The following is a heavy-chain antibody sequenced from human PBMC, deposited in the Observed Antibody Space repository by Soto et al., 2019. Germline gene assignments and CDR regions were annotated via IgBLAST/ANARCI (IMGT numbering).Heavy chain of an antibody. CDR2: ISYDGSNK. CDR3: AKDRRGHSNYVHRPYYYYYGMDV. J-gene: IGHJ6*02. CDR1: GFTFSSYG. D-gene: IGHD4-4*01. V-gene: IGHV3-30*18. Sequence: QAQLVESGGGVVQPGRSLRLSCAASGFTFSSYGMHWVRQAPGKGMEWVAVISYDGSNKYYADSVKGRFTISRDNSKNTLYLQMNSLRAEDTAVYYCAKDRRGHSNYVHRPYYYYYGMDVWGQGTTVTVSS.